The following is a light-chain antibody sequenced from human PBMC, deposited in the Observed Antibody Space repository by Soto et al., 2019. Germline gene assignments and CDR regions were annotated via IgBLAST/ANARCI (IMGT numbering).Light chain of an antibody. Sequence: ESVLTQSPGTLSLSPGERATLSCRASQSVSSSYLAWYQQKPGQAPRLLIYGASSRATGIPDRFRGSGSGTDFTLTISRLEPEALAVYYCPHPKTFGQGTKVEI. V-gene: IGKV3-20*01. J-gene: IGKJ1*01. CDR1: QSVSSSY. CDR2: GAS. CDR3: PHPKT.